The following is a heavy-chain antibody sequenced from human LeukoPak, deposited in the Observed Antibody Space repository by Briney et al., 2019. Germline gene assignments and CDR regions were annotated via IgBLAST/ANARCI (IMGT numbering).Heavy chain of an antibody. CDR3: ARDSSTNEFDY. J-gene: IGHJ4*02. Sequence: SQTLSLTPTVSRGSPTIDYWSWIRHPPRKGLEWIGYIYYSGSTNSNPSLKSRVTISVDTSKNRFSRKLSSVTAADTAVYSCARDSSTNEFDYWGQGTLVTVSS. CDR2: IYYSGST. CDR1: RGSPTIDY. D-gene: IGHD6-13*01. V-gene: IGHV4-59*01.